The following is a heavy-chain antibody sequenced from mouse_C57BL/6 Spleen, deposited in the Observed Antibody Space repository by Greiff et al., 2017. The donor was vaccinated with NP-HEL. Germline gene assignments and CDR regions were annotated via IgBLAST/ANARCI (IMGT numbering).Heavy chain of an antibody. CDR1: GYTFTSYW. CDR2: IDPSDSYT. Sequence: VQLQQPGAELVMPGASVKLSCKASGYTFTSYWMHWVKQRPGQGLEWIGEIDPSDSYTNYNQKFKGKSTLTVDKSSSTAYRQLSSLTSEDSAVYYCARPYGNYDYFDYWGQGTTLTVAS. D-gene: IGHD2-1*01. V-gene: IGHV1-69*01. CDR3: ARPYGNYDYFDY. J-gene: IGHJ2*01.